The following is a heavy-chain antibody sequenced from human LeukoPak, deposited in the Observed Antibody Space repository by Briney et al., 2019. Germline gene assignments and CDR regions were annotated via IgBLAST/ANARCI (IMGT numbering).Heavy chain of an antibody. CDR2: ISSSGSTI. Sequence: GGSLRLSCAASGFTFSDYYMTWIRQAPGKGLEWVSYISSSGSTIYYVDSVKGRFTISRDNAKNSLYLQMNSLRAEDTAVYYCARDSSTVPTHLRYWGQATLVTVSS. CDR1: GFTFSDYY. V-gene: IGHV3-11*01. CDR3: ARDSSTVPTHLRY. D-gene: IGHD4-17*01. J-gene: IGHJ4*02.